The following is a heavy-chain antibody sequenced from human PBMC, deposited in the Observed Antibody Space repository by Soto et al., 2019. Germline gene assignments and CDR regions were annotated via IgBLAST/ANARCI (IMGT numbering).Heavy chain of an antibody. Sequence: SETLSLTCAVYGGSFSGYYWSWIRQPPGKGLEWIGEINHSGSTNYNPSLKSRVTISVDTSKNQFSLKLSSVTAADTAVYYCGRANWYSEYWGQGIPVTVAS. J-gene: IGHJ4*02. CDR3: GRANWYSEY. V-gene: IGHV4-34*01. CDR2: INHSGST. D-gene: IGHD1-1*01. CDR1: GGSFSGYY.